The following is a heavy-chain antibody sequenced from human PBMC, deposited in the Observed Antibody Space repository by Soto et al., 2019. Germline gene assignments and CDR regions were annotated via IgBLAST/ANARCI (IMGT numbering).Heavy chain of an antibody. CDR2: ITSGGTI. D-gene: IGHD2-2*02. V-gene: IGHV3-23*01. CDR1: GFTFRTYA. CDR3: ARDPAYCSSTTCYTYWYFDL. J-gene: IGHJ2*01. Sequence: EVQLLESGGGLVQSGGSLRLSCAASGFTFRTYAMGWVRQVPGKGLEWVSAITSGGTIYSADSVKGRFTISRDNSTNTLYLQMNSLRAEDTAVYYCARDPAYCSSTTCYTYWYFDLWGRGTLVTVSS.